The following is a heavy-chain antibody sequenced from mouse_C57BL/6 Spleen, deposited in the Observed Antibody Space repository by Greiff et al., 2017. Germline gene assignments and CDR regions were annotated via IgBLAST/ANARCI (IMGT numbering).Heavy chain of an antibody. Sequence: QVQLQQSGPELVKPGASVKISCKASGYAFSSSWMNWVKQRPGQGLEWIGRIYPGDGDTNYNGKFKGKATLTADTSSSTASMQPSIVTSDVSAVYSAANHYYGSSYGLDYWGQGTTLTVSS. J-gene: IGHJ4*01. D-gene: IGHD1-1*01. CDR2: IYPGDGDT. V-gene: IGHV1-82*01. CDR1: GYAFSSSW. CDR3: ANHYYGSSYGLDY.